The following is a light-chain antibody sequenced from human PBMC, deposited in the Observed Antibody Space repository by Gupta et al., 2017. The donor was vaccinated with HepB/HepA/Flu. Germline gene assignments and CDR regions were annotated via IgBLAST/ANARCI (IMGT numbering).Light chain of an antibody. CDR3: QQYYSTPPT. V-gene: IGKV4-1*01. J-gene: IGKJ1*01. CDR1: QSVLYSSNNKNY. Sequence: DIVLTQSPDSLAVSLVEKDTINCKSSQSVLYSSNNKNYLAWYQQKPGQPPKLLIYWASTRESGVPDRFSGSGSGTDFTLTISSLQAEDVAFYYCQQYYSTPPTFGQGTKVEIK. CDR2: WAS.